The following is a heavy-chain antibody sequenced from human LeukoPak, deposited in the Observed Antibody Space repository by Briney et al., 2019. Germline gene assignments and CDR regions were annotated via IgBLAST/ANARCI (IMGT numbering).Heavy chain of an antibody. Sequence: PGGSLRLSCAASGFTFSNYAMNWVRQAPGKGLEWVSSISESGDTTHYADSVKGRFTNSRDNAQNTLYLQMNTLRAEDTALYYCAKQWVDCWGQGTLVTVSS. CDR2: ISESGDTT. CDR1: GFTFSNYA. D-gene: IGHD1-26*01. V-gene: IGHV3-23*01. J-gene: IGHJ4*02. CDR3: AKQWVDC.